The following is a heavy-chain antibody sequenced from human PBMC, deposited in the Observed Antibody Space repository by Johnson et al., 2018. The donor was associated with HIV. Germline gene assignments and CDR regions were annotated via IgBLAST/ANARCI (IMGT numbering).Heavy chain of an antibody. CDR3: ARDLRWSYDACDI. V-gene: IGHV3-33*08. Sequence: QVRLVESGGGVVQPGRSLRLSCAASGFTFSSYGMHWVRQAPGKGLEWVAVIWYDGSRKYYPDSVKGRFTISRDNAKNSLYLQMNSLRAEDTAVYYCARDLRWSYDACDIWGQGTMVTVSS. J-gene: IGHJ3*02. CDR1: GFTFSSYG. D-gene: IGHD5-24*01. CDR2: IWYDGSRK.